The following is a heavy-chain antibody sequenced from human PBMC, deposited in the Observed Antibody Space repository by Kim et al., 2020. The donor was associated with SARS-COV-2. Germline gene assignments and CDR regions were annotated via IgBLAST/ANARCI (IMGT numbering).Heavy chain of an antibody. CDR2: IRSKAYGGTT. Sequence: GGSLRLSCTASGFTFGDYAMSWVRQAPGKGLEWIGFIRSKAYGGTTEYAASVKGRFTISRDDSKSIAYLQMNSLKTEDTAVYYCTSFVVAIRGRNYYYYYMDVWGKGTTVTVSS. CDR1: GFTFGDYA. D-gene: IGHD2-21*01. V-gene: IGHV3-49*04. J-gene: IGHJ6*03. CDR3: TSFVVAIRGRNYYYYYMDV.